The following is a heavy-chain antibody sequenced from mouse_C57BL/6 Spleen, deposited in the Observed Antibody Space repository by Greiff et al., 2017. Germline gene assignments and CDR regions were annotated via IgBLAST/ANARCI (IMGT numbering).Heavy chain of an antibody. CDR1: GFTFSSYG. CDR3: ARQGYDYHVRFAY. Sequence: EVKLVESGGDLVKPGGSLKLSCAASGFTFSSYGMSWVRQTPDKRLEWVATISSGGSYTYYPDSVKGRFTISRDNAKNTLYLQMSSLKSEDTAMYYCARQGYDYHVRFAYWGQGTLVTVSA. V-gene: IGHV5-6*01. D-gene: IGHD2-4*01. CDR2: ISSGGSYT. J-gene: IGHJ3*01.